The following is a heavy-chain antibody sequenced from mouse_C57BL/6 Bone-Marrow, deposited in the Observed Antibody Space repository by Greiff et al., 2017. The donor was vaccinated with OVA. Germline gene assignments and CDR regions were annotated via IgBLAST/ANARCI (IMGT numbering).Heavy chain of an antibody. D-gene: IGHD2-4*01. J-gene: IGHJ3*01. CDR1: GYTFTSYW. CDR3: ARRIRIYYDYDDGFAY. V-gene: IGHV1-64*01. CDR2: IHPNSGST. Sequence: VQLQQPGAELVKPGASVKLSCKASGYTFTSYWMHWVKQRPGQGLEWIGMIHPNSGSTNYNEKFKSKATLTVDKSSSTAYMQLSSLTSEDSAVYYCARRIRIYYDYDDGFAYWGQGTLVTVSA.